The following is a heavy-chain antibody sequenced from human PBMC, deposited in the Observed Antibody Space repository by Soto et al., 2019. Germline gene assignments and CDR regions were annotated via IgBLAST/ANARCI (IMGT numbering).Heavy chain of an antibody. Sequence: QVQLVQYGPEVKRPGCSLKISCKASGFSSTTYAFSWVCRAPGQGLEWMGLISADSGEPRYAQKFQGRVAMTTDTSTRTAYMELRGLTSDDTAVYYCGVSAGLDFWGQGTRVTVSS. V-gene: IGHV1-18*01. D-gene: IGHD6-13*01. CDR3: GVSAGLDF. J-gene: IGHJ4*02. CDR1: GFSSTTYA. CDR2: ISADSGEP.